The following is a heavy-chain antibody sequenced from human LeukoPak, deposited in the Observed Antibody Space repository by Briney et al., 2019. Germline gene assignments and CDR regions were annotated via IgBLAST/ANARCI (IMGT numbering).Heavy chain of an antibody. D-gene: IGHD3-3*01. CDR1: GGSISSSSYC. V-gene: IGHV4-39*01. J-gene: IGHJ4*02. Sequence: PSETLSLTCAVSGGSISSSSYCWGWIRQPPGKGLEWIGSIYYGGSTYYNPSLKSRVTISVDTSKNQFSLKLSSVTAADTAVYYCASSYYDFWSGWNFDYWGQGTLVTVSS. CDR3: ASSYYDFWSGWNFDY. CDR2: IYYGGST.